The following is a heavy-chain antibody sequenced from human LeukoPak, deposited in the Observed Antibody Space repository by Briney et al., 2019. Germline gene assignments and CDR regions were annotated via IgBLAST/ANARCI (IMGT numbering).Heavy chain of an antibody. CDR3: ARGRDSDSWYFDWFDT. D-gene: IGHD6-13*01. Sequence: GGSLRLSCAASGFTFSKSPMTWVRQALGKGLEWVSTISDSGGDTYHADSVKGRFTISRDNSKNTLYLQMNSLRAEDTAVYYCARGRDSDSWYFDWFDTWGQETLVTVSS. J-gene: IGHJ5*02. CDR1: GFTFSKSP. V-gene: IGHV3-23*01. CDR2: ISDSGGDT.